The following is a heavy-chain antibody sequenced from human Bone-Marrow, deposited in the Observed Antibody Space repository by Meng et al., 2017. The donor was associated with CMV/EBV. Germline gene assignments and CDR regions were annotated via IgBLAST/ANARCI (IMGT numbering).Heavy chain of an antibody. CDR1: GYTFTSYG. J-gene: IGHJ6*02. CDR2: ISAYNGNT. D-gene: IGHD3-9*01. Sequence: ASVKVSCKASGYTFTSYGISWVRQAPGQGLEWMGWISAYNGNTNYAQKLQGRVTMTTDTSTSTAYMELRSLRSDGTAVYYCATLRYFDWPQQNYGMDVWGQGTTVTVSS. V-gene: IGHV1-18*01. CDR3: ATLRYFDWPQQNYGMDV.